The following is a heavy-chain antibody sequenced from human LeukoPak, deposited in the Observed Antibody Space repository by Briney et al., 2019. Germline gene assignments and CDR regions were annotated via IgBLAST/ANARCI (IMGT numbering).Heavy chain of an antibody. Sequence: PGGSLRLSCAASGFTFSSYGMHWVRQAPGKGLEWVAFIRYDGSNKYYADSGKGRFTISRDNSKNTLYLQMNSLRAEDTAVYYCAKGGNIVAYYFDYWGQGTLVTVSS. J-gene: IGHJ4*02. CDR3: AKGGNIVAYYFDY. V-gene: IGHV3-30*02. CDR2: IRYDGSNK. CDR1: GFTFSSYG. D-gene: IGHD5-12*01.